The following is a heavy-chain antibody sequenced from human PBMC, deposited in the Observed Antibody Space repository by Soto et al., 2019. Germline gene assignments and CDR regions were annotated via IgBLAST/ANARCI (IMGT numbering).Heavy chain of an antibody. CDR1: GYSFTRYW. CDR2: IYPGDLDT. CDR3: VRDPLRGGSHYYGMDV. V-gene: IGHV5-51*01. J-gene: IGHJ6*02. Sequence: GESLKISCKGSGYSFTRYWIGWVRQMPGKGLEWVGIIYPGDLDTRYSPSFRGQVTISADRSTSTAYLQWNSLKASDTAIYYCVRDPLRGGSHYYGMDVWGQGTTVTVSS. D-gene: IGHD6-25*01.